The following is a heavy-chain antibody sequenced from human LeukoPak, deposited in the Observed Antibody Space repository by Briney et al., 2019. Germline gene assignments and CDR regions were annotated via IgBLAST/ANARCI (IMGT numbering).Heavy chain of an antibody. CDR1: GFTFSSYA. D-gene: IGHD5-24*01. J-gene: IGHJ4*02. V-gene: IGHV3-23*01. Sequence: AGGSLRLSCAASGFTFSSYAMSWVRQAPGKGLEWVSAISGSGGSTYYADSVKGRFTISRDNSKNTLYLQMNSLRAEDTAVYYCAKSNGVDRNGYNSDYFDYWGQGTLVTVSS. CDR2: ISGSGGST. CDR3: AKSNGVDRNGYNSDYFDY.